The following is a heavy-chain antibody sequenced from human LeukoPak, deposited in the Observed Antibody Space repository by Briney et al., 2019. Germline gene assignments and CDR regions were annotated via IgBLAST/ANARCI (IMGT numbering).Heavy chain of an antibody. J-gene: IGHJ4*02. V-gene: IGHV3-48*03. Sequence: GGSLRLSCAVSGFTFSSYEMNWDRQAPGKGLEWVSYISSSGSTIYYADSVKGRFTISRDNAKNSLYLQMNSLRAEDTAVYYCARDYYDSSGYYYHDYWGQGTLVTVSS. CDR2: ISSSGSTI. D-gene: IGHD3-22*01. CDR3: ARDYYDSSGYYYHDY. CDR1: GFTFSSYE.